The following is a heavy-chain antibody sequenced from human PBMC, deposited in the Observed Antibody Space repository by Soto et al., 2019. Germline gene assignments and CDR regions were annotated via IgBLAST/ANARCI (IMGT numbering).Heavy chain of an antibody. V-gene: IGHV1-69*02. J-gene: IGHJ4*02. CDR2: IIPILGIA. CDR3: AGVYSSGWYYFDY. Sequence: QVQLVQSGAEVKKPGSSVKVSCKASGGTFSSYTISWVRQAPGQGLEWMGRIIPILGIAKYAQKFHGRVTITADKSTSTDYMELSSLRSEYTAVYYCAGVYSSGWYYFDYWGQGTLVTVSS. CDR1: GGTFSSYT. D-gene: IGHD6-19*01.